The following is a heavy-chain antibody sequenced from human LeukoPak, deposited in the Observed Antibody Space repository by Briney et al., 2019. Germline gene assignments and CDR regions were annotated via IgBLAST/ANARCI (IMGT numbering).Heavy chain of an antibody. CDR3: ARTRGAAGTRRLGY. Sequence: GASVKVSCKASGYTFTSYDINWVRQTTGQGLEWMGWMNPNSGNTGYAQKFQGRVTMTRNTSISTAYMELSSLRSEDTAVYYCARTRGAAGTRRLGYWGQGTLVTVSS. CDR1: GYTFTSYD. CDR2: MNPNSGNT. V-gene: IGHV1-8*01. J-gene: IGHJ4*02. D-gene: IGHD6-13*01.